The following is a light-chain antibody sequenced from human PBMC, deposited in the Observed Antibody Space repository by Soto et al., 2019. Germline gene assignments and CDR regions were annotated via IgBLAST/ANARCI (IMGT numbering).Light chain of an antibody. J-gene: IGKJ4*01. CDR1: QNIGIH. V-gene: IGKV1-39*01. CDR3: XXXXNTPLA. CDR2: SAS. Sequence: DIQVTQSPSSLSASVGDRVTISCRTSQNIGIHLNWYQHKPGKAPKLLIYSASTLHSGVPSRFSGSGSGTDFTLTITSLXXXXXXXXXXXXXXNTPLAFGGGTKVEI.